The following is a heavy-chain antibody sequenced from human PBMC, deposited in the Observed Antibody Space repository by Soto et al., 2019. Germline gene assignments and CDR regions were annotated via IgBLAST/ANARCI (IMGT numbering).Heavy chain of an antibody. J-gene: IGHJ4*02. Sequence: GGSLRLSCAASGFTFSSYAMTLVRQAPGKGLECVSAISGSGGSTYYADSVKGQFTISRDNSKNALYLQMNSLRAEHTAGYYCAKGLYSGSYFDYWGQGTLVTVSS. CDR1: GFTFSSYA. V-gene: IGHV3-23*01. CDR3: AKGLYSGSYFDY. D-gene: IGHD1-26*01. CDR2: ISGSGGST.